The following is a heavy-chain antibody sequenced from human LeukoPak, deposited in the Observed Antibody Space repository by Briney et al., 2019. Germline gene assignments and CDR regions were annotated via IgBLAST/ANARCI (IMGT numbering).Heavy chain of an antibody. CDR2: ISGSGGST. CDR3: AKGPSIVVVPAAIPWFDP. J-gene: IGHJ5*02. Sequence: GGSLRLSCAASGFAFSSYAMSWVRQAPGKGLEWVSAISGSGGSTYYADSVKGRFTISRDNSKNTLYLQMNSLRAEDTAVYYCAKGPSIVVVPAAIPWFDPWGQGTLVTVSS. CDR1: GFAFSSYA. V-gene: IGHV3-23*01. D-gene: IGHD2-2*01.